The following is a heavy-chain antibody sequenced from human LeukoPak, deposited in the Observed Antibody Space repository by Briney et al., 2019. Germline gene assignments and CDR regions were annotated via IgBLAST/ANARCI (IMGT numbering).Heavy chain of an antibody. J-gene: IGHJ4*02. Sequence: GGSLRLSCAASGFTFSSYAMSWVRQAPGKGLEWVSAASSSGANTYFADFVKDRFTISRDNSKNTLYLQMNSLRAEDTAVYYCARVGVDTAMVIGGFDYWGQGTLVTVSS. CDR1: GFTFSSYA. V-gene: IGHV3-23*01. CDR2: ASSSGANT. CDR3: ARVGVDTAMVIGGFDY. D-gene: IGHD5-18*01.